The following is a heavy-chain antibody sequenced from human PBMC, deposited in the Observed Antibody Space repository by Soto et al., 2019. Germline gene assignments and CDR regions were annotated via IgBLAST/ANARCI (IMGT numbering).Heavy chain of an antibody. CDR3: ARAADYGDLKFDY. CDR1: GGSISRYY. V-gene: IGHV4-59*01. CDR2: IYYSGST. D-gene: IGHD4-17*01. Sequence: SSETLSLTCTVSGGSISRYYWSWIRQPPGKGLEWIGYIYYSGSTNYNPSLKSRVTISVDTSKNQFSLKLSSVTAADTAVYYCARAADYGDLKFDYWGQGTLVTVSS. J-gene: IGHJ4*02.